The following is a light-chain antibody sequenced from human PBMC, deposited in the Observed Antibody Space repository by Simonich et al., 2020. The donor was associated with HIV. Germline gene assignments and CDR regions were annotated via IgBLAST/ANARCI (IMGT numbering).Light chain of an antibody. CDR1: QGISTY. CDR2: AAA. V-gene: IGKV1-9*01. J-gene: IGKJ5*01. CDR3: QQLNSYPIT. Sequence: IQLTQSPSFLSASVGDRVTITCRASQGISTYLAWYQQKPGKAPKILIYAAATLQSVVPSRFSGSGSGTEFTLTISSLQPEDFATDYCQQLNSYPITFGQGTRLEIK.